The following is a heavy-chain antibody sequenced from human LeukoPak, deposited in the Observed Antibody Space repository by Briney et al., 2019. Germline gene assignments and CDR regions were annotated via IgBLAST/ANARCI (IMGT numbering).Heavy chain of an antibody. J-gene: IGHJ4*02. V-gene: IGHV3-53*05. CDR1: GFTVSSNY. D-gene: IGHD2-15*01. CDR2: IYSGGST. Sequence: PGGSLRLSCAASGFTVSSNYMSWVRQAPGKGLEWVSVIYSGGSTYYADSVKGRFTISRDNSKNTLYLQMNSLRAEDTAVYYCTSVVVAGRPYYFDYWGQGTLVTVSS. CDR3: TSVVVAGRPYYFDY.